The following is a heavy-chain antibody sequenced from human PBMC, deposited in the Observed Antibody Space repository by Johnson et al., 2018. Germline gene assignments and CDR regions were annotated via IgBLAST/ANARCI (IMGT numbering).Heavy chain of an antibody. CDR1: GFTFSSYA. CDR3: ARDRSNAFDI. V-gene: IGHV3-30-3*01. CDR2: ISYDGRNN. J-gene: IGHJ3*02. Sequence: QVQLVESGGGVVQPGRSLRLSCAASGFTFSSYAMHWVRQAPGKGLEWVAVISYDGRNNYYADSVKGRFTISRDNSKNTLYLQMNSLRAEDTAVYYCARDRSNAFDIWGQGTMVTVSS.